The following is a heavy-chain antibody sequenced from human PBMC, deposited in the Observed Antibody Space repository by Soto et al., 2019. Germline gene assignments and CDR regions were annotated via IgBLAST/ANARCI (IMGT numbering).Heavy chain of an antibody. CDR3: ARGVRGYSYVFNWFAP. D-gene: IGHD5-18*01. CDR1: GFTFSSYG. Sequence: GGSLRLSCAASGFTFSSYGMHWVRQAPGKGLEWVAVIWYDGSNKYYADSVKGRFTISRDNSKNTLYLQMNSLRAEDTVVFYCARGVRGYSYVFNWFAPWGQGTLVTVSS. CDR2: IWYDGSNK. J-gene: IGHJ5*02. V-gene: IGHV3-33*01.